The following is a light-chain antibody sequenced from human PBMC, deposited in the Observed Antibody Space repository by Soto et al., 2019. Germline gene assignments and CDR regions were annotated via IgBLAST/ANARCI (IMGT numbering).Light chain of an antibody. J-gene: IGKJ1*01. CDR1: QSGGRSY. V-gene: IGKV3D-20*02. CDR2: DVS. Sequence: EIVLTQSPGTLSLSPGEIAKLYCRASQSGGRSYLTGYPKHPXEAPRLLIYDVSSRATGIPARFRGXGSGTEVTVTINSLQAEDFAVYYFQQYNNWPRTFCQGTKVDIK. CDR3: QQYNNWPRT.